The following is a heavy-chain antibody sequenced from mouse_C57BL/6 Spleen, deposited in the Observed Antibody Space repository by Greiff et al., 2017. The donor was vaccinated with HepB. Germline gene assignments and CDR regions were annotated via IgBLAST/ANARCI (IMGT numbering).Heavy chain of an antibody. D-gene: IGHD1-1*01. CDR2: IYPGSGNT. J-gene: IGHJ4*01. CDR1: GYTFTDYY. Sequence: VQLQQSGAELVRPGASVKLSCKASGYTFTDYYINWVKQRPGQGLEWIARIYPGSGNTYYNEKFKGKATLTAEKSSSTAYMQLSSLTSEDSAVYFCARITTVVANGYYAMDYWGQGTSVTVSS. V-gene: IGHV1-76*01. CDR3: ARITTVVANGYYAMDY.